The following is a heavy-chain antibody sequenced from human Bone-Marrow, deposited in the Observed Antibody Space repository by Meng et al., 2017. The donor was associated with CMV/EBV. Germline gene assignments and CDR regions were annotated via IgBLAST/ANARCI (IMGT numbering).Heavy chain of an antibody. CDR1: GYSFTSYW. V-gene: IGHV5-51*01. CDR3: ARPARIYCSSTSCYAENWYFDL. D-gene: IGHD2-2*01. CDR2: IYPGDSDT. Sequence: GESLKISCKGSGYSFTSYWIGWVRQIPGKGLEWMGIIYPGDSDTRYSPSFQGQVTISADKSISTAYLQWSSLKASDTAMYYCARPARIYCSSTSCYAENWYFDLWGRGTLVTVSS. J-gene: IGHJ2*01.